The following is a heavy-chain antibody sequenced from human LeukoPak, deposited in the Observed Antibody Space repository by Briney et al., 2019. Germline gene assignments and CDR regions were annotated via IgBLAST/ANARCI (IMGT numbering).Heavy chain of an antibody. J-gene: IGHJ4*02. D-gene: IGHD3-22*01. CDR1: GFTFSSYA. CDR2: ISGSGGST. CDR3: AKVISDYYDSSGYYPTRGFYFDY. V-gene: IGHV3-23*01. Sequence: GGSLRLSCAASGFTFSSYAMSWVRQAPGKGLEWVSAISGSGGSTYYADSVKGRFTISRDNSKNTLYLQMNSLRAEDTAVYYCAKVISDYYDSSGYYPTRGFYFDYWGQGTLVTVSS.